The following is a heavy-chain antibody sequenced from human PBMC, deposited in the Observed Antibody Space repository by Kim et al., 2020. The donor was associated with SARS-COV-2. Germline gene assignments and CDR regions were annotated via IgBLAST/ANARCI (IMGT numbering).Heavy chain of an antibody. J-gene: IGHJ3*02. D-gene: IGHD6-6*01. Sequence: GESLKISCKASGYSFSSYWIGWVRQMPGEGLERMGIIYPGDSDTRYSPSFQGQVTITADKSIITAYLQWSSLKDSDTAIYYCARHRGGSSSDAFDNWGQGTMVTVSS. CDR2: IYPGDSDT. CDR1: GYSFSSYW. V-gene: IGHV5-51*01. CDR3: ARHRGGSSSDAFDN.